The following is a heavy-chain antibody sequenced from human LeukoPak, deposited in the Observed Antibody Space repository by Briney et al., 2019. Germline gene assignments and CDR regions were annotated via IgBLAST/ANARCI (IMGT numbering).Heavy chain of an antibody. D-gene: IGHD4-17*01. V-gene: IGHV4-59*11. CDR3: ARGPTLTSDY. CDR2: IYYSGST. CDR1: GGSISSHY. J-gene: IGHJ4*02. Sequence: SETLSLTCTVSGGSISSHYWSWIRQPPGKGLEWIGYIYYSGSTNYNPSLKSRVTISVDTSKNQFFLSLSSVTAADTAVYYCARGPTLTSDYWGQGTLVTVSS.